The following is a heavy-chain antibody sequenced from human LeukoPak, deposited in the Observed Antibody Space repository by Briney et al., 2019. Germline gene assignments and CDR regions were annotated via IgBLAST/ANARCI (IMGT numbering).Heavy chain of an antibody. CDR1: GFTFSSYW. J-gene: IGHJ4*02. Sequence: GGSLRLSCAASGFTFSSYWMSWVRPAPGKGLEWVANIKQDGSEKYYVDSVKSRFTISRDNAKNSLYLQMNSLRAEDTAVYYCAREDYDFWSGYSRTGFDYWGQGTLVTVSS. D-gene: IGHD3-3*01. CDR2: IKQDGSEK. V-gene: IGHV3-7*01. CDR3: AREDYDFWSGYSRTGFDY.